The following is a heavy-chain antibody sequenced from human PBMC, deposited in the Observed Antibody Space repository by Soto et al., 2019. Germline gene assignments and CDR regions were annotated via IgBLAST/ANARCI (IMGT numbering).Heavy chain of an antibody. CDR2: IRGEGSRE. CDR1: GFTFGNYW. V-gene: IGHV3-7*05. D-gene: IGHD4-17*01. J-gene: IGHJ3*02. CDR3: ARDVNYGDGTAYYDVFDI. Sequence: DVQLVESGGDLVQPGGSLRLSCAASGFTFGNYWMAWVRQAPGKGLEWVDNIRGEGSREYYLASVRGRFSVSRDNAQESLYLQMAGLRVEDTAVYYCARDVNYGDGTAYYDVFDIWGQGTVVTVSS.